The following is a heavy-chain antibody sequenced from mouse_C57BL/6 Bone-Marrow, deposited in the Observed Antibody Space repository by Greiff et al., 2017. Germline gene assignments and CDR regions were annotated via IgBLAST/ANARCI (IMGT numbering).Heavy chain of an antibody. Sequence: EVQLVESGGGLVKPGGSLKLSCAASGFTFSAYGMHWVRQAPEKGLEWVAYISSGSSSIYYADTVKGRFTISRDNAKNTLFLQMTSLRSEDTAMYYCAPDSSGYGHYYAMDYWGQGTSVTVSS. J-gene: IGHJ4*01. D-gene: IGHD3-2*02. CDR1: GFTFSAYG. V-gene: IGHV5-17*01. CDR2: ISSGSSSI. CDR3: APDSSGYGHYYAMDY.